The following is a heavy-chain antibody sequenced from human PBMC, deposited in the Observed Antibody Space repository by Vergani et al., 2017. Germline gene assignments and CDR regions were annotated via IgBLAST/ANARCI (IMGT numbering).Heavy chain of an antibody. CDR1: GYTFRNYY. CDR2: INPSGGHT. CDR3: ASVYFCILTGYRY. V-gene: IGHV1-46*03. D-gene: IGHD3-9*01. Sequence: QVQVVQSGAEVKKSGASVKVSCKTSGYTFRNYYMHWVRKAPGQGLEWMGIINPSGGHTNYEQKFQGRVTMTRNTSTSTVYMERSILRAEDTAIYYCASVYFCILTGYRYWGQGTLVTVSA. J-gene: IGHJ4*02.